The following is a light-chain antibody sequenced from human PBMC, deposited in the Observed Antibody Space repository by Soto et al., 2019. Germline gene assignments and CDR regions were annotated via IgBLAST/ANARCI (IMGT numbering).Light chain of an antibody. CDR2: GAS. V-gene: IGKV3-20*01. CDR3: QQYGSSPLT. J-gene: IGKJ4*01. Sequence: EIVLTQSPGILSLSPGERASLSCRASQRVSSNYLARYQQKPGQAPRLRIYGASSRATGIPDRFSGSGSGTDFTLTVSRLEPEDFAVYYCQQYGSSPLTFGGGIRVQIK. CDR1: QRVSSNY.